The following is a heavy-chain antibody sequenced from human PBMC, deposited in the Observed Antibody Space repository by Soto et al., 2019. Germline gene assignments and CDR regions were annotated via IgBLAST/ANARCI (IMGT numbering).Heavy chain of an antibody. CDR3: AHKGLMLELFDY. CDR1: GFSLSTSGVG. V-gene: IGHV2-5*02. J-gene: IGHJ4*02. Sequence: SGPTLVNPTQTLTLTCTFSGFSLSTSGVGVGWIRQPPGKALEWLALIYWDDDKRYSPSLKSRLTITKDTSKNQVVLTMTNMDPVDTATYYCAHKGLMLELFDYWGQGTLVTVSS. CDR2: IYWDDDK. D-gene: IGHD3-16*01.